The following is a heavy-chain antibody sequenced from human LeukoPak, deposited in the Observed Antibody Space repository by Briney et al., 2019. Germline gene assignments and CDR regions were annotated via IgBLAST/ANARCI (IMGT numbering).Heavy chain of an antibody. CDR3: TRSLQKSRNSMARGVRVAYSYYYGMDV. CDR1: GFTFGDYA. Sequence: PGGSLRLSCTASGFTFGDYAMSWVRQAPGKGLEWVGFIRSKAYGGTTEYAASVKGRFTISRDDSKSIAYLQMNSLKTEDTAVYYCTRSLQKSRNSMARGVRVAYSYYYGMDVWGQGTTVTVSS. CDR2: IRSKAYGGTT. D-gene: IGHD3-10*01. V-gene: IGHV3-49*04. J-gene: IGHJ6*02.